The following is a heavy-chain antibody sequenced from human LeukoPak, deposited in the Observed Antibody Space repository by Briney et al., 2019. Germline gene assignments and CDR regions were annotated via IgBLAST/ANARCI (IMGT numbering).Heavy chain of an antibody. CDR3: ARTKVGAADY. D-gene: IGHD1-26*01. V-gene: IGHV3-30*02. Sequence: SGGSLRLSCEASGFTFSSYSMNWVRQAPGKGLEWVAFIRYDGGNKYYADSVKGRFTISRDNSKNTLYLQMNSLRAEDTAVYYCARTKVGAADYWGQGTLVTVSS. J-gene: IGHJ4*02. CDR2: IRYDGGNK. CDR1: GFTFSSYS.